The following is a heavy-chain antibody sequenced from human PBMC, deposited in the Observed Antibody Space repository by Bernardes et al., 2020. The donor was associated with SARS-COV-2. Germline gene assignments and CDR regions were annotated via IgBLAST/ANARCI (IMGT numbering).Heavy chain of an antibody. V-gene: IGHV3-53*01. D-gene: IGHD3-3*01. Sequence: GSLSRSRAAAGFTLSRTYISWVRPAPGKGLEWVSVIDSGGSTNYADSVKGRFTISRDNSKNTVLLQMNRLRAEDTAVYYCARLTIWGQGTMVTVSS. CDR2: IDSGGST. CDR3: ARLTI. CDR1: GFTLSRTY. J-gene: IGHJ3*01.